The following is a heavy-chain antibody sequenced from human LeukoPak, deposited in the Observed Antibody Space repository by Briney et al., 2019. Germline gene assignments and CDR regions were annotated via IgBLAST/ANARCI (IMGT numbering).Heavy chain of an antibody. Sequence: GGSLRLSCAASGFTFSSYEMNWVRQAPGKGLEWVSYISSSGSTIYYADSVKGRFTISRDNAKNSLYLQMNSLRAEDTAVYYCARDKVVVAATHFDYWGQGTLVTVSS. V-gene: IGHV3-48*03. CDR1: GFTFSSYE. J-gene: IGHJ4*02. CDR3: ARDKVVVAATHFDY. D-gene: IGHD2-15*01. CDR2: ISSSGSTI.